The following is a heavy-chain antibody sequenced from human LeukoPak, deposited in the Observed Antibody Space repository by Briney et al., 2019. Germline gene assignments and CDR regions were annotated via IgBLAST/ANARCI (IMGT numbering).Heavy chain of an antibody. Sequence: ASVKVSCKASGHTFTSYDINWVRQATGQGLEWMGWMNPNSGNTGYAQKFQGRVTMTRNTSISTAYMELSSLRSEDTAVYYCASRFGGYSYGLYYGMDVWGQGTTVTVSS. D-gene: IGHD5-18*01. CDR3: ASRFGGYSYGLYYGMDV. V-gene: IGHV1-8*01. CDR1: GHTFTSYD. J-gene: IGHJ6*02. CDR2: MNPNSGNT.